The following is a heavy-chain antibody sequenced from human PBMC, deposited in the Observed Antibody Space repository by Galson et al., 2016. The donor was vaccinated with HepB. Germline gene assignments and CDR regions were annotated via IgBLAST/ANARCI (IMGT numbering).Heavy chain of an antibody. V-gene: IGHV1-2*02. Sequence: SVKVSCKASGYTFTDYYMHWVRQAPGQGLEWMGWINPISGGTNYAQKFQGRVTMTRDTSISTAYMELSRLTSDDTAIYYFARSVYHSSPTYYYYYGLDGWGKGTTVTVSS. D-gene: IGHD6-13*01. J-gene: IGHJ6*04. CDR2: INPISGGT. CDR3: ARSVYHSSPTYYYYYGLDG. CDR1: GYTFTDYY.